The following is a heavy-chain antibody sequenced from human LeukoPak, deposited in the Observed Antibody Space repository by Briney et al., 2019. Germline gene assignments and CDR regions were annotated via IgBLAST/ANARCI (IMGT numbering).Heavy chain of an antibody. J-gene: IGHJ5*02. CDR3: ARLVAAAGTQLSPFDP. CDR2: MNPNSGDT. Sequence: ASVKVSCKASGYTFTSYDINWVRQATGQGLEWMGWMNPNSGDTGYAQKFQGRVTMTRDTSTSTVYMELSSLKASDTAMYYCARLVAAAGTQLSPFDPWGQGTLVTVSS. CDR1: GYTFTSYD. V-gene: IGHV1-8*01. D-gene: IGHD6-13*01.